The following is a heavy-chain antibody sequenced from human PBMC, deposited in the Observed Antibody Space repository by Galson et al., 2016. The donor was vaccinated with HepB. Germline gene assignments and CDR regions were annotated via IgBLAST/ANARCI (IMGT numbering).Heavy chain of an antibody. V-gene: IGHV3-30*18. CDR1: EFPFSTYG. Sequence: SLRLSCAASEFPFSTYGMHWVRQAPGKGLEWVSAISYDGSLKYSQAPVKGRFTISRDNSKNTLHLQMNSPRAEDTAVYYCVKPNTAGPSSYFDRWGQGTLVTVSS. D-gene: IGHD5-18*01. CDR3: VKPNTAGPSSYFDR. J-gene: IGHJ4*02. CDR2: ISYDGSLK.